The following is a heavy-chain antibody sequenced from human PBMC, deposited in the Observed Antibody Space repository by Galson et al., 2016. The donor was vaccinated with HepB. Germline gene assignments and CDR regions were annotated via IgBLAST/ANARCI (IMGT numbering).Heavy chain of an antibody. CDR3: VQGITAPPV. V-gene: IGHV3-23*01. J-gene: IGHJ6*03. D-gene: IGHD3-16*01. CDR2: ISRSGDST. CDR1: GFTFRNYG. Sequence: SLRLSCAASGFTFRNYGMTWVRQAPGKGLKVDSSISRSGDSTDYADSVKGRFTISRDNSKNTLSLQMNSLTADDTAIYYCVQGITAPPVCGKGTTVTVSS.